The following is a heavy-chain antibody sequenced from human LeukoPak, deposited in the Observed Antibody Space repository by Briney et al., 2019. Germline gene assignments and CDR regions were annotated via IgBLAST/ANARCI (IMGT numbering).Heavy chain of an antibody. CDR1: GYKLTNNW. V-gene: IGHV5-51*01. CDR3: VRFALTSSLDH. D-gene: IGHD6-13*01. J-gene: IGHJ5*02. CDR2: IYPGYSDA. Sequence: GESLKIPCKISGYKLTNNWIGWVRQVPGKGREWMGLIYPGYSDAKYSPSFQGQVTLSLDASISTAYLQLSGLRASDTAIYYCVRFALTSSLDHWGQGTLVTVSS.